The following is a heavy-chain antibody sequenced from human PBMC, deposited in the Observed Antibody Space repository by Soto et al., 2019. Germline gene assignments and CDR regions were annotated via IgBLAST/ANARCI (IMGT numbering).Heavy chain of an antibody. D-gene: IGHD2-21*02. CDR2: IIPIFGTA. CDR3: ARDQALNGGNSEIYYYYGMDV. J-gene: IGHJ6*02. CDR1: GGTFSSYA. V-gene: IGHV1-69*06. Sequence: QVQLVQSGAEVKKPGSSVKVSCKASGGTFSSYAISWVRQAPGQGLEWMGGIIPIFGTANYAQKFQGRVTITADKSTSTDYMELSILRSEDTAVYYCARDQALNGGNSEIYYYYGMDVWGQGTTVTVSS.